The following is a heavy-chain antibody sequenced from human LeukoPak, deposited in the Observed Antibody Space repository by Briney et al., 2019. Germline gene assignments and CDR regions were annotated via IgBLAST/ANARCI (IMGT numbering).Heavy chain of an antibody. Sequence: ASVKVSCKASGYTFTSYDINWVRQATGQGLEWMGWMNPNSGNTGYAQKFQGRVTITRDTSATTAYMELSSLTSEDMAVYYCARDRAPKTVTSEVDAFDIWGQGTMVTVSS. CDR1: GYTFTSYD. J-gene: IGHJ3*02. V-gene: IGHV1-8*03. CDR2: MNPNSGNT. D-gene: IGHD4-17*01. CDR3: ARDRAPKTVTSEVDAFDI.